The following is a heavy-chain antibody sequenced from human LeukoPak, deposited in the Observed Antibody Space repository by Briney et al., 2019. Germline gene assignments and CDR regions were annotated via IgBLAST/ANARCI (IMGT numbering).Heavy chain of an antibody. Sequence: GGSLRLSCAASGFTFSSYEMNWVRQAPGKGLEWVSYISSSSSYIYYADSVKGRFTISRDNAKNSLYLQMNSLRAEDTAVYYCASMPKYPTGWGPWGQGTLVTVSS. CDR3: ASMPKYPTGWGP. D-gene: IGHD1-1*01. CDR1: GFTFSSYE. CDR2: ISSSSSYI. V-gene: IGHV3-21*05. J-gene: IGHJ5*02.